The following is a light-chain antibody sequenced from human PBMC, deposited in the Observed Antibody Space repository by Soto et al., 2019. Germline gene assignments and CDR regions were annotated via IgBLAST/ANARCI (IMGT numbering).Light chain of an antibody. J-gene: IGLJ3*02. CDR2: SNN. Sequence: QSVLTQPPSASGTPGQRVTISCSGSSSNVGSNTVNWYQQLPGTAPKLLIYSNNQRPSGVPDRFSGSKSGTSASLAISGLQSEDEAHYYCEVWDDSLNGWVFGGGTKLTVL. V-gene: IGLV1-44*01. CDR3: EVWDDSLNGWV. CDR1: SSNVGSNT.